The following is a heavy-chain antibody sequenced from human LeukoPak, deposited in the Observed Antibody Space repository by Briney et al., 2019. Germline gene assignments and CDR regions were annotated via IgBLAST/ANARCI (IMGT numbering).Heavy chain of an antibody. Sequence: PGGSLRLSCAASGFTFSSYWMHWVRQVPGKGLVWVSRINSDGSSTSYADSVKGRFTISRDNAKNTLYLQMNSLRAEDTAVYYCARGTSDQDYGENFDYWGQGTLVTASS. CDR3: ARGTSDQDYGENFDY. D-gene: IGHD4-17*01. CDR1: GFTFSSYW. CDR2: INSDGSST. V-gene: IGHV3-74*01. J-gene: IGHJ4*02.